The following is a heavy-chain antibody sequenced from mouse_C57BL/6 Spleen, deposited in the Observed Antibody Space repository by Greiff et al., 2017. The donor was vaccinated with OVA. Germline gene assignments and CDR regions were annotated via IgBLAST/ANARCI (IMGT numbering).Heavy chain of an antibody. V-gene: IGHV1-64*01. Sequence: VQLQQPGAELVKPGASVKLSCKASGYTFTSYWMHWVKQRPGQGLEWIGMIHPNSGSTNYNEKFKSKATLTVDKSSSTAYMQLSSLTSEDFAVYYCARPYYGSSYPFDYWGQGTTLTVSS. D-gene: IGHD1-1*01. CDR1: GYTFTSYW. CDR2: IHPNSGST. CDR3: ARPYYGSSYPFDY. J-gene: IGHJ2*01.